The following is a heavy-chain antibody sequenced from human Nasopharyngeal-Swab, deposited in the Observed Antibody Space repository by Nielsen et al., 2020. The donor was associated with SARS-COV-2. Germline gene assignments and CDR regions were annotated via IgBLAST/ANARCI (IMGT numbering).Heavy chain of an antibody. CDR2: ISSSGSTI. J-gene: IGHJ4*02. D-gene: IGHD1-26*01. V-gene: IGHV3-11*01. CDR3: ARDQSGSYNFDY. Sequence: GGPLGLSCAAFGFTFSDYYMSWIRQAPGKGLEWVSYISSSGSTIYYADSVKGRFTISRDNAKNSLYLQMNSLRAEDTAVYYCARDQSGSYNFDYWGQGTLVTVSS. CDR1: GFTFSDYY.